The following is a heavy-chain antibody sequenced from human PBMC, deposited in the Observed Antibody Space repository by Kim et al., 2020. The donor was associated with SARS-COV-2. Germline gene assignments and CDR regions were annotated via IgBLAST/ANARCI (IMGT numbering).Heavy chain of an antibody. D-gene: IGHD2-15*01. V-gene: IGHV4-59*01. Sequence: SETLSLTCTVSGGSISSYYWSWIRQPPGKGLEWIGYIYYSGSTNYNPSLKSRVTISVDTSKNQFSLKLSSVTAADTAVYYCAREGCSGGSCYPYYYYGMDVWGQGTTVTVSS. CDR2: IYYSGST. CDR3: AREGCSGGSCYPYYYYGMDV. CDR1: GGSISSYY. J-gene: IGHJ6*02.